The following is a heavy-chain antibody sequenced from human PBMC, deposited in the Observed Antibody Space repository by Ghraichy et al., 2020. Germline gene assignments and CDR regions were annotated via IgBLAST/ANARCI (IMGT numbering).Heavy chain of an antibody. J-gene: IGHJ6*02. D-gene: IGHD2-8*01. V-gene: IGHV4-30-2*01. CDR1: GGSVSSGSYS. CDR2: IYHSGTG. Sequence: SETLSLTCAVSGGSVSSGSYSWTWIRQPPGKGLEWIGYIYHSGTGYYNPSLESRVTLSVDRSKNQFSLDLISVTAADTAVYYCAILASNAVDVWGHGTTVTVSS. CDR3: AILASNAVDV.